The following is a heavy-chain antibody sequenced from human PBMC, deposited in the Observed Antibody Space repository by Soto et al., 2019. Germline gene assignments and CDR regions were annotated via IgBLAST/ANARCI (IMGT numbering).Heavy chain of an antibody. J-gene: IGHJ4*02. CDR3: AKETGTGYYTFAVFDY. CDR2: IAWQSGKV. V-gene: IGHV3-9*01. CDR1: GFTFDNYA. D-gene: IGHD3-9*01. Sequence: EVQLVESGGGLVQPGRSLRLSCAASGFTFDNYAMHWVRQAPGKGLEWVSGIAWQSGKVDYADSVKGRFTISRDNTKNSLDLQMNRLRPEDTALYYCAKETGTGYYTFAVFDYWGQGTLVTVSS.